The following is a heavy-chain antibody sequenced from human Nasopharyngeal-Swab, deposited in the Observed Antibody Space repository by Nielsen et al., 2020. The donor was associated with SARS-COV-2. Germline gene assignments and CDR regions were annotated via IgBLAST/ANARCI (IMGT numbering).Heavy chain of an antibody. J-gene: IGHJ1*01. D-gene: IGHD6-13*01. CDR3: AKGVPGIAAAGTGYFQH. CDR1: GFTFSIYA. V-gene: IGHV3-23*01. Sequence: GESLKISCAASGFTFSIYAMSWVRQAPGKGLEWVSGISGSGDNTYYADSVKGRFTISRDNSKNTLELHMNSLRAEDTAVYYCAKGVPGIAAAGTGYFQHWGQGTLVTVSS. CDR2: ISGSGDNT.